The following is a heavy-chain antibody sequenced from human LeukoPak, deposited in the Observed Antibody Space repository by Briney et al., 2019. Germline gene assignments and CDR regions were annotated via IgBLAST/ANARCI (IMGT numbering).Heavy chain of an antibody. CDR1: GFTVSSNY. Sequence: GGSLGLSCAASGFTVSSNYMNWVRQAPGKGLEWVSVIYSGGSTYYADSVKGRFTISRDNSKNTLYLQMNSLRAEDTAVYYCARSSGSYYIPDAFDIWGQGTMVTVSS. D-gene: IGHD3-10*01. CDR3: ARSSGSYYIPDAFDI. V-gene: IGHV3-66*01. CDR2: IYSGGST. J-gene: IGHJ3*02.